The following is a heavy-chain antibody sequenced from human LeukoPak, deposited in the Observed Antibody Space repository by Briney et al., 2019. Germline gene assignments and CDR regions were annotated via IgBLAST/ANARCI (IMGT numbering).Heavy chain of an antibody. CDR2: ISAYNGNT. V-gene: IGHV1-18*01. CDR1: GYTFTSYG. Sequence: ASVKVSCKASGYTFTSYGISWVRQAPGQGLEWMGWISAYNGNTNYAQKPQGRVTMTTDTSTSTAYMELRSLRSDDTAVYYCASPSIAAAGDAFDIWGQGTMVTVSS. CDR3: ASPSIAAAGDAFDI. D-gene: IGHD6-13*01. J-gene: IGHJ3*02.